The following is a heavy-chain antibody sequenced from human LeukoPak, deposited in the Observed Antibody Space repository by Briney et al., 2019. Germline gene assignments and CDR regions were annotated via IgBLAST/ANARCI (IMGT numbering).Heavy chain of an antibody. CDR2: TSYDGNNH. CDR3: ARYLEGFDY. CDR1: GFTFSSFA. Sequence: GRALRLSCAASGFTFSSFAMHWVRQAPGKGLEWVAVTSYDGNNHYYPDSVKGRFTVSRDNSKNTLYLQMNSLRPEDTAAYYCARYLEGFDYWGQGTLVTVSS. V-gene: IGHV3-30-3*01. J-gene: IGHJ4*02.